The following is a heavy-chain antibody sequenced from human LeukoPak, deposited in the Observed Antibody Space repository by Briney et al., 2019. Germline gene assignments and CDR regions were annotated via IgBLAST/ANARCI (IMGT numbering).Heavy chain of an antibody. CDR2: IRSNGGST. Sequence: GGSLRLSCAASGFTFSSYAMHWVRQAPGKGLEYVSAIRSNGGSTYYANSVKGRFTISRDNSKNTLYLQMGSLRAEDMAVYYCARVMNYYDSSGYSLDYWGQGTLVTVSS. CDR1: GFTFSSYA. D-gene: IGHD3-22*01. J-gene: IGHJ4*02. V-gene: IGHV3-64*01. CDR3: ARVMNYYDSSGYSLDY.